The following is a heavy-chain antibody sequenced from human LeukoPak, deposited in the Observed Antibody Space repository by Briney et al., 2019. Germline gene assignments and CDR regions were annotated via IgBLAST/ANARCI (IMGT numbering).Heavy chain of an antibody. CDR2: IYYSGST. J-gene: IGHJ6*02. CDR3: ARWPYGSGSSYHYYYYGMDV. D-gene: IGHD3-10*01. V-gene: IGHV4-31*03. CDR1: GGSISSGGYY. Sequence: PSETLSLTCTVSGGSISSGGYYWSWIRQHPGKGLEWIGYIYYSGSTYYNPSLKSRVTISVDTSNNQFSLKLSSVTAADTAVYYCARWPYGSGSSYHYYYYGMDVWGQGTTVTVSS.